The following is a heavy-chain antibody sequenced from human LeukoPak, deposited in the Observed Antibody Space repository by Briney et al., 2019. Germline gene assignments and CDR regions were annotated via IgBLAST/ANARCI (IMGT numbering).Heavy chain of an antibody. CDR3: ATLSVTYYFDY. J-gene: IGHJ4*02. CDR1: GFTFSSYE. V-gene: IGHV3-48*03. CDR2: ISSSGSTI. Sequence: GGSLRLSCAASGFTFSSYEMNWVRQAPGKGLEWVSYISSSGSTIYYADSVKGRFTIPRDNAKNSLYLQMNSLRAEDTAVYYCATLSVTYYFDYWGQGTLVTVSS. D-gene: IGHD4-17*01.